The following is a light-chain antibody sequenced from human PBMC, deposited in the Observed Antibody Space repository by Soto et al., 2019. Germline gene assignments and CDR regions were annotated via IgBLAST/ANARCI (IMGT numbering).Light chain of an antibody. CDR2: GAS. Sequence: VLTQSPATLSVSPGEGATLSCGASQAVSSNLAWYQQKPGQAPRLLIYGASTRATGIPARFSGSGSGTEFTLTISSLQSEDFAVYYCQQYKNWPPITFGQGTRLEI. V-gene: IGKV3-15*01. CDR1: QAVSSN. CDR3: QQYKNWPPIT. J-gene: IGKJ5*01.